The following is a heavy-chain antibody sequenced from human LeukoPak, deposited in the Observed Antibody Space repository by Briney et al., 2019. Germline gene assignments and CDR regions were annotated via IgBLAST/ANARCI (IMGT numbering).Heavy chain of an antibody. J-gene: IGHJ4*02. CDR1: GFSFSNYG. Sequence: PGRSLRLSRAASGFSFSNYGMHWVRQAPGKGLEWVAVIWYDGSKKYYADSVKGRFTISRDNSKNTLYVQMSSLRAEDTAVYYCARSNNGGWGYCDYWGQGSLVTVSS. V-gene: IGHV3-33*01. CDR2: IWYDGSKK. D-gene: IGHD3-16*01. CDR3: ARSNNGGWGYCDY.